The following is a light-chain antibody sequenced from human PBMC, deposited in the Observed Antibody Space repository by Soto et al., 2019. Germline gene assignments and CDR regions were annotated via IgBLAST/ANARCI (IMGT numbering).Light chain of an antibody. CDR2: DAS. J-gene: IGKJ1*01. CDR1: QGIVRW. CDR3: QHYYGFSRT. V-gene: IGKV1-5*01. Sequence: DIQMTQSPSTLSASVGDRVTITCRASQGIVRWLAWYQQKPGKAPKLLIYDASSLESGVPSRFSGSGAGTEFTLTISSLQPDDFATYYCQHYYGFSRTFGQGPRVEIK.